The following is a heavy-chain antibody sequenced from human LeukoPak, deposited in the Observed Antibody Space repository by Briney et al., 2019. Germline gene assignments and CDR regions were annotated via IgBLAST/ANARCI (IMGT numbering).Heavy chain of an antibody. CDR3: ARRDDSSGYHKIFDY. CDR2: IYYSEST. V-gene: IGHV4-59*08. Sequence: PSETLSLTCTVSGGSISSYYWSWIRQPPGKGLEWIGYIYYSESTNYNPSLKSRVTISVDTSKNQFSLKLSSLTAADTAVYYCARRDDSSGYHKIFDYWGPGTLVTVSS. J-gene: IGHJ4*02. CDR1: GGSISSYY. D-gene: IGHD3-22*01.